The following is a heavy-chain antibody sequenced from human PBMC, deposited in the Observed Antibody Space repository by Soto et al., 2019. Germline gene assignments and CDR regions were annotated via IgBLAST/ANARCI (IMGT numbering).Heavy chain of an antibody. CDR2: IRSKTYGGTT. J-gene: IGHJ4*02. CDR1: GFTFGDYA. V-gene: IGHV3-49*03. Sequence: PGGSLRLSCTASGFTFGDYAMSWFRQAPGKGLEWVGFIRSKTYGGTTEYAASVKGRFTISRDDSKSIAYLQMNSLKTGDTAVYYCAREANYYDSSGYYLLTYFDYWGQGTLVTVSS. D-gene: IGHD3-22*01. CDR3: AREANYYDSSGYYLLTYFDY.